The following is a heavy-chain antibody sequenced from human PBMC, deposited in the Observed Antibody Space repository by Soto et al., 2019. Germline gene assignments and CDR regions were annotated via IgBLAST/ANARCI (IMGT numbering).Heavy chain of an antibody. Sequence: PSETLSLTCSVSGGSTTSTTYSRGWIRQPTGKGLEWIGTIHSSGGSYHNPSLNRRVTMTVDTSKRQFSLRLSSVTAADTAVYYCVRQIYDISAYADFWGQGTLVTVSS. J-gene: IGHJ4*02. CDR1: GGSTTSTTYS. D-gene: IGHD3-22*01. CDR3: VRQIYDISAYADF. V-gene: IGHV4-39*01. CDR2: IHSSGGS.